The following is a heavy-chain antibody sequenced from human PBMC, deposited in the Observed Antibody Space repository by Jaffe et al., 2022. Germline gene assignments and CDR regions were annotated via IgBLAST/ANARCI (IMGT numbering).Heavy chain of an antibody. Sequence: EVQLVESGGGLVKPGGSLRLSCAASGFTFSSYSMNWVRQAPGKGLEWVSSISSSSSYIYYADSVKGRFTISRDNAKNSLYLQMNSLRAEDTAVYYCAREPEADYDYIWGSLGRVYYFDYWGQGTLVTVSS. CDR3: AREPEADYDYIWGSLGRVYYFDY. CDR1: GFTFSSYS. V-gene: IGHV3-21*01. CDR2: ISSSSSYI. J-gene: IGHJ4*02. D-gene: IGHD3-16*01.